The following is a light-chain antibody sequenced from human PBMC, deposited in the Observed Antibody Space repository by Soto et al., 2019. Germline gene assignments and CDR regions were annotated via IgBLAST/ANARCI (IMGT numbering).Light chain of an antibody. CDR3: GTWDTSLGAPYV. V-gene: IGLV1-51*01. Sequence: QSVLTQPPSVCAAPGQKVTISCSGGSSDIGNNFVSWYQHLPGAAPKLLIYDNNKRPSGVPDRFSGSKSGTSATLGITGLQTGDEASYYCGTWDTSLGAPYVFGTGTKVTV. CDR2: DNN. J-gene: IGLJ1*01. CDR1: SSDIGNNF.